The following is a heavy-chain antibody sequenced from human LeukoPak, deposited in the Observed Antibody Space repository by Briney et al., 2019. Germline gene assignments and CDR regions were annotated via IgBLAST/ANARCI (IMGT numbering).Heavy chain of an antibody. CDR1: GGSISSYY. CDR2: IYYSGST. J-gene: IGHJ3*02. D-gene: IGHD2-15*01. CDR3: ARVVVAAHDAFDI. V-gene: IGHV4-59*01. Sequence: PSETLSLTCTVSGGSISSYYWSWIGQPPGKGLEWIWYIYYSGSTNYNPSLKSRVTISVDTSKNQFSLKLSSVTAADTAVYYCARVVVAAHDAFDIWGQGTMVTVSS.